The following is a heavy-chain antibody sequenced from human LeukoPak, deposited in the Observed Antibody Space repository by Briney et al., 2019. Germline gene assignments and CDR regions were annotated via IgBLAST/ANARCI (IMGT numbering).Heavy chain of an antibody. V-gene: IGHV4-59*01. J-gene: IGHJ4*02. Sequence: SETLSLTCTVSGVSISSYYWSWIRQPPGKGLEWIGYIYYSGSTNYNPSLKSRVTISVDTSKNQFSLKLSSVTAADTAVYYCARDRGDVYRGYYFDYWGQGTLVTVSS. CDR3: ARDRGDVYRGYYFDY. CDR2: IYYSGST. CDR1: GVSISSYY. D-gene: IGHD5/OR15-5a*01.